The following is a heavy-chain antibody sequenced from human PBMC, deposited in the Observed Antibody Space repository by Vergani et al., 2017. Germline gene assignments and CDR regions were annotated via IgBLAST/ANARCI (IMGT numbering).Heavy chain of an antibody. D-gene: IGHD1-26*01. CDR1: GFTFNSYA. J-gene: IGHJ3*01. CDR2: INNNGGST. V-gene: IGHV3-23*01. CDR3: ARRAERWETLLRDDFDV. Sequence: QLLESGGGLIQPGGSLRLSCAASGFTFNSYAMTWVRQAPGKGLEWVSGINNNGGSTYYADSVKGRFTISRDNSKNTLYLQMTDLRAEDTATYYCARRAERWETLLRDDFDVWGQGTFVTVSP.